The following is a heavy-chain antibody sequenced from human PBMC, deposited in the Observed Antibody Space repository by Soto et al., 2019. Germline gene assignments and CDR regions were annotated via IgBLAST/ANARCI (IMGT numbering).Heavy chain of an antibody. J-gene: IGHJ4*02. V-gene: IGHV3-23*01. Sequence: EVQLLESGGGLVQPGGSLRLSCAASGFTFSSYVMSWVRQAPGKGLEWVSAISGSGGSTYYADSVKGRFTISRDNSKNTLYLQMNSLRAEDTAVYYCATQISSQDRITIFGVVIIEKINWGQGTLVTVSS. CDR2: ISGSGGST. D-gene: IGHD3-3*01. CDR1: GFTFSSYV. CDR3: ATQISSQDRITIFGVVIIEKIN.